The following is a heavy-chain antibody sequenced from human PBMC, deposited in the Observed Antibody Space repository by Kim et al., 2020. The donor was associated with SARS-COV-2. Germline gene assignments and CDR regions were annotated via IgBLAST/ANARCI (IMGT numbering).Heavy chain of an antibody. CDR3: TTPSGLGEYYYYGMDV. D-gene: IGHD3-16*01. V-gene: IGHV3-15*01. J-gene: IGHJ6*02. Sequence: PVKGRFTISRDDSNNTLYLQMNSLKTEDTAVYYCTTPSGLGEYYYYGMDVWGQGTTVTVSS.